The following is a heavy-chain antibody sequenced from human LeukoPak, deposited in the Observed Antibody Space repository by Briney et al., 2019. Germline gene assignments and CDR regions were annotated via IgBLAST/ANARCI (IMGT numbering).Heavy chain of an antibody. CDR2: IYHSGST. CDR3: ARAVDTGVALDY. CDR1: GGSISSGGYS. Sequence: SETLSLTCAVSGGSISSGGYSWSWIRRPPGKGLEWIGYIYHSGSTYYNPSLKSRVTISVDRSKNQFSLKLSSVTAADTAVYYCARAVDTGVALDYWGQGTLVTVSS. D-gene: IGHD5-18*01. V-gene: IGHV4-30-2*01. J-gene: IGHJ4*02.